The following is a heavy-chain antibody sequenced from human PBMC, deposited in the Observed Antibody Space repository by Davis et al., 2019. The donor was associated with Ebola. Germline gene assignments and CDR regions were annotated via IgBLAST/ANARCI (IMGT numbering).Heavy chain of an antibody. D-gene: IGHD7-27*01. CDR2: INPNNGGT. Sequence: AASVKVSCKASGYTFTGYYIHWVRQAPGQGFEWMGWINPNNGGTNYAQKFQGRVTLTRDTSISTAYMELSRLRSDDTAVYYCARDGSTSNQKSGELDYWGQGPLVTVSS. J-gene: IGHJ4*02. V-gene: IGHV1-2*02. CDR3: ARDGSTSNQKSGELDY. CDR1: GYTFTGYY.